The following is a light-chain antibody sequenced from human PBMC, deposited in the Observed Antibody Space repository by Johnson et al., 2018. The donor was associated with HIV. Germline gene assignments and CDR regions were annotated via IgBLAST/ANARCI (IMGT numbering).Light chain of an antibody. V-gene: IGLV1-51*01. Sequence: HSVLTQPPSVSAAPGQKVTISCSGSSSNIGNNYVSWYQQLPGTAPKLLIYYNNKRPSGIPDRFSGSKSGTSATLGITGLQTGDEADYYCGTWDSSLSAAGVFGTGTKVTVL. J-gene: IGLJ1*01. CDR1: SSNIGNNY. CDR2: YNN. CDR3: GTWDSSLSAAGV.